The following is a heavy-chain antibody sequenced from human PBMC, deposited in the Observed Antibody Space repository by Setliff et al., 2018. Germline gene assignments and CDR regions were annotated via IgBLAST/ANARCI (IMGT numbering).Heavy chain of an antibody. D-gene: IGHD6-6*01. V-gene: IGHV1-18*01. J-gene: IGHJ4*02. CDR2: XXXXXXXX. CDR3: ARGSSSGYYFDY. Sequence: ASVKVSCKASGYTFTSYGISWVRQAPGQGXXXXXXXXXXXXXXXXAXXXQGRVTXATDTSTSTAYMELRSLRSDDTAVYYCARGSSSGYYFDYWGQGTLVTVLL. CDR1: GYTFTSYG.